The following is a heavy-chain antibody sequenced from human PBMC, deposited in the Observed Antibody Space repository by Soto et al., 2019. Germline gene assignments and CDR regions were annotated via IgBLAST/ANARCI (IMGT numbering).Heavy chain of an antibody. V-gene: IGHV1-69*13. D-gene: IGHD3-3*01. Sequence: SVKVSCKASGYTLTTFFMHWVRQAPGQGLEWMGVINPGYPAGTANYAQKFQGRVTITADESTSTAYMELSSLRSEDTAVYYCARGDYDFWSGYYSSWGQGTTVTVSS. J-gene: IGHJ6*02. CDR1: GYTLTTFF. CDR2: INPGYPAGTA. CDR3: ARGDYDFWSGYYSS.